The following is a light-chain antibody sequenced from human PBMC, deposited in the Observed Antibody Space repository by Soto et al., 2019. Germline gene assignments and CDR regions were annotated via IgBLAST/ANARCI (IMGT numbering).Light chain of an antibody. Sequence: QSVLTQTPSVSGAPGQRVTISCTGSSSNIGAGYDVHWYRQLPGTAPKLLIYGNSNRPSGVPDRFSGSKSGTSASLAITGLQAEDEADYYCQSYDRNLSDHVFGTGTKLTVL. CDR2: GNS. J-gene: IGLJ1*01. V-gene: IGLV1-40*01. CDR1: SSNIGAGYD. CDR3: QSYDRNLSDHV.